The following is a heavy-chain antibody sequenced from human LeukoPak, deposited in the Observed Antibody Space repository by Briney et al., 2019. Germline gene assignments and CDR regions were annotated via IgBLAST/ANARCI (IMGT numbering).Heavy chain of an antibody. CDR1: GFTFSDYY. J-gene: IGHJ4*02. V-gene: IGHV3-11*06. CDR2: ISSSSSYT. D-gene: IGHD6-13*01. Sequence: PGGSLRLSCAASGFTFSDYYMSWIRQAPGKGLEWVSYISSSSSYTNYADSVKGRFTISRDNAKNSLYLQMNSLRAEDTAVYYCASSYSRSWNPFDYWGQGTLVTVSS. CDR3: ASSYSRSWNPFDY.